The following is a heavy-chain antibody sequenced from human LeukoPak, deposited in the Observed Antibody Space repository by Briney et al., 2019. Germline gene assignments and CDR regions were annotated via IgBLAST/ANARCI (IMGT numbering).Heavy chain of an antibody. CDR3: ARAQTYYYDSSGYYYPPYYYYYGMDV. J-gene: IGHJ6*02. CDR2: IIPIFGTA. Sequence: GASVKVSCKASGGTFSSYAISWVRQAPGQGLEWMGGIIPIFGTANYAQKFQGRVTITADDSTSTAYVELSSLRSEDTAVYYCARAQTYYYDSSGYYYPPYYYYYGMDVWGQGTTVTVSS. V-gene: IGHV1-69*13. CDR1: GGTFSSYA. D-gene: IGHD3-22*01.